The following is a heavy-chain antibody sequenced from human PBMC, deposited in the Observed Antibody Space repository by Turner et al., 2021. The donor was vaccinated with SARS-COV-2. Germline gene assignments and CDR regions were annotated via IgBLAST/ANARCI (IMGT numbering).Heavy chain of an antibody. CDR3: ARDHRPVVVPAAKRAGSYYYGMDV. CDR2: IGSSSSYI. Sequence: EVQLLESGGGLVKPGGSLSLSCAASGFTFVSSTMNWVRQAPGKWLEWVSSIGSSSSYIYYADSVKGRFTISRDNAKNSLYLQMNSLRAEDTAVYYCARDHRPVVVPAAKRAGSYYYGMDVWGQGTTVTVSS. D-gene: IGHD2-2*01. CDR1: GFTFVSST. J-gene: IGHJ6*02. V-gene: IGHV3-21*01.